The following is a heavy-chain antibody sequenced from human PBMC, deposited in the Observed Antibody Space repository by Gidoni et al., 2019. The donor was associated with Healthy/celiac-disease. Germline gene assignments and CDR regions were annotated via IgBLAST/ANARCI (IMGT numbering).Heavy chain of an antibody. V-gene: IGHV4-39*01. CDR3: ARQRVVVAATGWFDP. CDR1: GGSISSSSYY. J-gene: IGHJ5*02. D-gene: IGHD2-15*01. Sequence: QLQLQESGPGLVKPSETLSLTCTVSGGSISSSSYYWGWIRQPPGKGLEWIGSIYYSGSTYYNPSLKSRVTISVDTSKNQFSLKLSSVTAADTAVYYCARQRVVVAATGWFDPWGQGTLVTVSS. CDR2: IYYSGST.